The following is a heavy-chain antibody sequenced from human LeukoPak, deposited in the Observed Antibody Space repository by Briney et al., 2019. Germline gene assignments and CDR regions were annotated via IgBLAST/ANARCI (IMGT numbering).Heavy chain of an antibody. D-gene: IGHD3-10*01. J-gene: IGHJ3*02. CDR3: ARERGDLRGDAFDI. CDR2: IYSSGNT. V-gene: IGHV4-4*07. CDR1: GVSFSTYY. Sequence: SETLSLTCTVSGVSFSTYYWTWIRQPAGKGLEWIGRIYSSGNTNYNPSLASRVTMSIDTSKNQFSLKLTSVTAADAAVYYCARERGDLRGDAFDIWGQGTMVTVSS.